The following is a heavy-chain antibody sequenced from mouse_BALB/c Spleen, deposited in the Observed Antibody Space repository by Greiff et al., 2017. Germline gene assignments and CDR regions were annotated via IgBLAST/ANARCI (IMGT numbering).Heavy chain of an antibody. CDR2: ISTYYGNT. D-gene: IGHD4-1*01. V-gene: IGHV1-67*01. CDR3: ARGLTGTDY. Sequence: VQLQQSGPELVRPGVSVKISCKGSGYTFTDYAMHWVKQSRAKSLEWIGVISTYYGNTNYNQKFKGKATMTVDKSSSTAYMELARLTSEDSAIYYCARGLTGTDYWGQGTTLTVSS. CDR1: GYTFTDYA. J-gene: IGHJ2*01.